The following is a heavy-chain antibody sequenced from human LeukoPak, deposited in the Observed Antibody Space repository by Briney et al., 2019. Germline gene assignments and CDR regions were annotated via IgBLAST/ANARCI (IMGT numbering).Heavy chain of an antibody. CDR2: ITYTGST. V-gene: IGHV4-59*01. CDR3: ASVGIYSPGIYYYYMDV. Sequence: SSETLSLTCIISGGSISSYYWSWIRQSPGKGLEWIGYITYTGSTDYDPSLKSRVTISVATSRNQFSLRLNSVTAADTAVYYCASVGIYSPGIYYYYMDVWGKGTTVTVSS. D-gene: IGHD1-26*01. J-gene: IGHJ6*03. CDR1: GGSISSYY.